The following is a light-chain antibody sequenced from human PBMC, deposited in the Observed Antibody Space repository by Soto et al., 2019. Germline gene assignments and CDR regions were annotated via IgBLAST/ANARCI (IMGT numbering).Light chain of an antibody. CDR1: QSVRSNY. V-gene: IGKV3-20*01. CDR2: AAS. J-gene: IGKJ1*01. Sequence: EIVLTQSPGTLSLSPGERATLSCRASQSVRSNYLAWYQQKPGQAPRLLISAASSRATGIPGRFSGSGSGTDFTLTISRLEPEDFAVYYCQQYGSSRTFGQGTKVEVK. CDR3: QQYGSSRT.